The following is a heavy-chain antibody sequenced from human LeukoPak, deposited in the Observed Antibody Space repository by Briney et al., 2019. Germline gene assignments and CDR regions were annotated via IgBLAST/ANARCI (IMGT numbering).Heavy chain of an antibody. CDR1: GGSISSGGYS. CDR2: IYHSGST. Sequence: SQTLSLTCAVSGGSISSGGYSWSWIRQPPGKGLEWIGYIYHSGSTYYNPSLKSRVTISVDRSKNQFSLKLSSVTVADTAVYYCARESRGYSGYDYVGWFDPWGQGTLVTVSS. CDR3: ARESRGYSGYDYVGWFDP. J-gene: IGHJ5*02. D-gene: IGHD5-12*01. V-gene: IGHV4-30-2*01.